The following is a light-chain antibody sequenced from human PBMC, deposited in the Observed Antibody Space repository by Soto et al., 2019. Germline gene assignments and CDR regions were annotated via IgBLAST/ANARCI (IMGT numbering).Light chain of an antibody. J-gene: IGLJ1*01. CDR2: GNN. Sequence: QLVLTQPPSVSGAPGQRVTISCAGTSSNIGAGYDVHWYQQAPGTAPKLLVYGNNNRPSGVPDRFSGSKSGTSASLAITGLQAEDEADYYCQAYDSSLSGRVFGTGTKVTVL. CDR1: SSNIGAGYD. V-gene: IGLV1-40*01. CDR3: QAYDSSLSGRV.